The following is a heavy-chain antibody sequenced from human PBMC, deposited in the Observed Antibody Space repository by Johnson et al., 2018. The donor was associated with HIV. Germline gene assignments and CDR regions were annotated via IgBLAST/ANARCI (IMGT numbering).Heavy chain of an antibody. V-gene: IGHV3-69-1*01. J-gene: IGHJ3*01. CDR3: ARGLGYVFYGGNSNAFHV. Sequence: EVQLVESGGGVVQPGRSLRLSCEASGFTFSSYWMHWVRQAPGKGLEWVSVIYSGSTIYYADSVKGRFTISRDNAKNSLYLQMNSLRAEDTAVYYCARGLGYVFYGGNSNAFHVWGQGTMVTVSS. CDR1: GFTFSSYW. CDR2: IYSGSTI. D-gene: IGHD4-23*01.